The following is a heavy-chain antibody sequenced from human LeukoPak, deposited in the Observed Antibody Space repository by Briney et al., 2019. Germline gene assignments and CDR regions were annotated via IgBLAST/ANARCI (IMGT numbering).Heavy chain of an antibody. J-gene: IGHJ4*02. CDR1: GFIFCSYR. CDR2: ISSSGATM. CDR3: ARHAAVDVTAPSFDS. Sequence: PGVNLRLYCAASGFIFCSYRMIWVRQAQGQGWEWVSYISSSGATMYNADTVKGRFTISRDNAKNSLYLQMNGLRAEDTAVYYCARHAAVDVTAPSFDSWGQGALVTVSS. V-gene: IGHV3-48*03. D-gene: IGHD2-21*02.